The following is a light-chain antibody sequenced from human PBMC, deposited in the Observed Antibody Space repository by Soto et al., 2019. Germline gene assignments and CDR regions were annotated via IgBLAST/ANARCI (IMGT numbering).Light chain of an antibody. V-gene: IGKV1-39*01. CDR2: AAS. CDR3: QQSYNTRT. J-gene: IGKJ1*01. Sequence: DIQMTQSPSSLSASVGERVTITCRASQRISSYLNWYQQKPGKAPKLLIYAASSLQSGVPSRFSGSGSGTAFTLTISSLQPEDFATYYCQQSYNTRTFGQGTKVEI. CDR1: QRISSY.